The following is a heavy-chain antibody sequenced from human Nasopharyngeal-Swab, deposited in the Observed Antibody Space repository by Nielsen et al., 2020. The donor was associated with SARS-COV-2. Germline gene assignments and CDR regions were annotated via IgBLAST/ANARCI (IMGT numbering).Heavy chain of an antibody. CDR1: GFTFDDYA. CDR2: ISWNSGSI. Sequence: SLKISCAASGFTFDDYAMHWVRQAPGKGLEWVSGISWNSGSIGYADSVKGRFTISRDNAKNSLYLQMNSLRAEDTALYYCAKVGAAAEDYLDYWGQGTLVTVSS. CDR3: AKVGAAAEDYLDY. D-gene: IGHD6-13*01. J-gene: IGHJ4*02. V-gene: IGHV3-9*01.